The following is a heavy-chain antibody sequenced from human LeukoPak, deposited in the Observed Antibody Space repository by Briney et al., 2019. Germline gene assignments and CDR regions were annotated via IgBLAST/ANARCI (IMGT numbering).Heavy chain of an antibody. CDR3: ARELESSGWYGSCWYFDL. J-gene: IGHJ2*01. V-gene: IGHV4-59*01. Sequence: PSETLSLTCTVSGGSISIYYWSWIRQPPGKGLEWIGYIYYSGSTNYNPSLKGRVTISVDTSKNQFSLKLSSVTAADTAVYYCARELESSGWYGSCWYFDLWGRGTLVTVSS. CDR1: GGSISIYY. D-gene: IGHD6-19*01. CDR2: IYYSGST.